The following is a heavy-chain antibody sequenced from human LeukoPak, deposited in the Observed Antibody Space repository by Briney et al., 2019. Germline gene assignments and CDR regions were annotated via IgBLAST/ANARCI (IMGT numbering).Heavy chain of an antibody. J-gene: IGHJ3*02. D-gene: IGHD3-22*01. Sequence: GGSLRLSCAASGFTFDEYGMSWVRQAPGKGLEWVSGINWNGGSTGYADSVKGRFTISRDNAKNSLYLQMNSLRAEDTAVYYCARSTSARYDSSGYHYAADAFDIWGQGTMVTVSS. V-gene: IGHV3-20*04. CDR1: GFTFDEYG. CDR3: ARSTSARYDSSGYHYAADAFDI. CDR2: INWNGGST.